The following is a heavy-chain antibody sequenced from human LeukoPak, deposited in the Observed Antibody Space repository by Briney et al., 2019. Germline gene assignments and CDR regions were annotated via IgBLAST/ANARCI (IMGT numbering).Heavy chain of an antibody. V-gene: IGHV4-34*01. CDR1: GGSFSGYY. D-gene: IGHD3-16*02. Sequence: PSETLSLTCAVYGGSFSGYYWSWIRQPPGKGLEWIGEINHSGSTNYIPSLKSRVTISVDTSKNQFSLKLSSVTAADTAVYYCARGRGYRFDPWGQGTLVTVSS. J-gene: IGHJ5*02. CDR3: ARGRGYRFDP. CDR2: INHSGST.